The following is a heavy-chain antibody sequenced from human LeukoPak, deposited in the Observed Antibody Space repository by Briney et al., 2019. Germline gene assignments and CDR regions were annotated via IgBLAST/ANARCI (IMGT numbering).Heavy chain of an antibody. CDR1: GFTFSSYS. V-gene: IGHV3-21*01. J-gene: IGHJ3*02. D-gene: IGHD3-22*01. CDR3: AAVVVITEGAFDI. CDR2: ISSSSSYK. Sequence: GGSLRLSCAASGFTFSSYSMNWVRQAPGKGLEWVSSISSSSSYKYYADSVKGRFTISRDNAKNSLYLQMNSLRAEDTAVYYCAAVVVITEGAFDIWGQGTMVTVSS.